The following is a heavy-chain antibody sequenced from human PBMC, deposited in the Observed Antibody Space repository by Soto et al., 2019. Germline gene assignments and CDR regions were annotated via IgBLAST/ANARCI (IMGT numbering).Heavy chain of an antibody. J-gene: IGHJ6*01. D-gene: IGHD3-3*01. CDR1: GFTFTSSA. V-gene: IGHV1-58*01. Sequence: ASVKVSCKASGFTFTSSAVQWVRQARGQRLEWIGWIVVGSGNTNYAQKFQERVTITRDMSTSTAYMELSSLRSEDTAVYYCAAVGPLFGVVIRYYGMEVWGQGTTVSVSS. CDR3: AAVGPLFGVVIRYYGMEV. CDR2: IVVGSGNT.